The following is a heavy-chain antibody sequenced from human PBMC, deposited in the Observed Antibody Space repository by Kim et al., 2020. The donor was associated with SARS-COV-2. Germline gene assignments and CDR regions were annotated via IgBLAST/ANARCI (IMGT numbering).Heavy chain of an antibody. CDR2: ST. Sequence: STTSADSVKGRFTISRDNAKNTLYLQMNSLRAEDEALYYCARGGYSGDVHWGQGTLVTVSS. V-gene: IGHV3-74*03. D-gene: IGHD5-12*01. J-gene: IGHJ4*02. CDR3: ARGGYSGDVH.